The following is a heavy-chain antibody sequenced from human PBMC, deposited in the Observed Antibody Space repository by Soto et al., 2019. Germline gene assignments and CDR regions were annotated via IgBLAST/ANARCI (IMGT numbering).Heavy chain of an antibody. Sequence: SETLSLTCTVSGGAISDFYWGWIRQPPEKGLEWIGHIFYSGSTNYKPSLKSRVAISLDTSKNQFSLRLTSVTAADTAVYYCARARGSQYEVDTKPYYYCGMDVWGQGTTVTVSS. CDR1: GGAISDFY. J-gene: IGHJ6*02. CDR2: IFYSGST. V-gene: IGHV4-59*13. CDR3: ARARGSQYEVDTKPYYYCGMDV. D-gene: IGHD2-2*01.